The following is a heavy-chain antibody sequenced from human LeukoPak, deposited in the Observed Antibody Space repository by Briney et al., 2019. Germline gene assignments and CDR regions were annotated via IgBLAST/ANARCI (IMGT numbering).Heavy chain of an antibody. J-gene: IGHJ4*02. CDR3: AKDPPILRWSFDY. CDR2: ITGPGGST. Sequence: PGGSLRLSCAASGFTFSTYAMSWVRRTPGKGLEWVSAITGPGGSTYYADSVKGRFTISRDNSKNTLYLQMHSLRAEATAVYYCAKDPPILRWSFDYWGQGTLVTVSS. V-gene: IGHV3-23*01. CDR1: GFTFSTYA. D-gene: IGHD4-23*01.